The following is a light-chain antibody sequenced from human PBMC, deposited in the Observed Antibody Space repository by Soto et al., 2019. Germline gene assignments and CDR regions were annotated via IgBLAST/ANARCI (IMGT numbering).Light chain of an antibody. V-gene: IGLV2-14*01. CDR3: SSFTNSNTWV. CDR2: EVT. J-gene: IGLJ7*01. CDR1: NSDVGGYDY. Sequence: QSALTQPASVSGSPGQSINIYCTGTNSDVGGYDYVSWYKQYPGQAPKVIIYEVTYRPSGVSALFSGSKSGTTASLTISDLQPEDEADYYCSSFTNSNTWVFGGGTQLTVL.